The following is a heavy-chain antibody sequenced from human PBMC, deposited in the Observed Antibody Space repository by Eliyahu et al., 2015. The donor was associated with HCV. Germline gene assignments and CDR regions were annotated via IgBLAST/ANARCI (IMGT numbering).Heavy chain of an antibody. Sequence: EVQLVESGGGLVKPGGSLXLSCXXXGFIFSKAWMXWVRQAPGKGLEXVGRIKINAEGGTTDYAVPVKGRFTISRDDSRDTLYLSMNSLKTEDTALYYCATERGYSGSCTFDYXGRGRLVTVSS. CDR3: ATERGYSGSCTFDY. J-gene: IGHJ4*02. CDR2: IKINAEGGTT. D-gene: IGHD1-26*01. CDR1: GFIFSKAW. V-gene: IGHV3-15*01.